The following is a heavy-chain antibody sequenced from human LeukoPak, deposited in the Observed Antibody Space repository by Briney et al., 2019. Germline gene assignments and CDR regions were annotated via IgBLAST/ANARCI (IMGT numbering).Heavy chain of an antibody. Sequence: GASVKVSCKASGYTFTSYGISWVRQAPEQGLEWMGWISAYNGNTNYAQKLQGRVTMTTDTSTSTAYMELRSLRSDDTAVYYCARDTIFGVVIDFDYWGQGTLVTVSS. CDR2: ISAYNGNT. J-gene: IGHJ4*02. D-gene: IGHD3-3*01. CDR3: ARDTIFGVVIDFDY. V-gene: IGHV1-18*01. CDR1: GYTFTSYG.